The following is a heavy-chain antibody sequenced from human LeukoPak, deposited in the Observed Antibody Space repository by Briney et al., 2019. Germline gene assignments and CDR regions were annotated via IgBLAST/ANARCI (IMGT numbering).Heavy chain of an antibody. Sequence: GGSLRLSCAASGYTYSSSWIHWVRHAPGKGLVWVSRINKDGSVTDYAESVKGRFSISRDNAKNTLYLQMNSLRGDDTAVYYCAKSKFPYDTDGWHGYFDFWGQGTLVTVSS. D-gene: IGHD3-22*01. CDR1: GYTYSSSW. CDR2: INKDGSVT. J-gene: IGHJ4*02. V-gene: IGHV3-74*01. CDR3: AKSKFPYDTDGWHGYFDF.